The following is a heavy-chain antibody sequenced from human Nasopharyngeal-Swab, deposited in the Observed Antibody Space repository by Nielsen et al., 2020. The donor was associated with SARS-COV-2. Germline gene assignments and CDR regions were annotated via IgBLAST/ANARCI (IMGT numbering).Heavy chain of an antibody. D-gene: IGHD3-22*01. Sequence: WVRQAPGQGLEWMGWISAYNGNTNYAQKLQGRVTMTTDTSTSTAYMEPRSLRSDDTAVYYCARDTPYYYDSSGYPYWGQGTLVTVSS. V-gene: IGHV1-18*01. CDR3: ARDTPYYYDSSGYPY. J-gene: IGHJ4*02. CDR2: ISAYNGNT.